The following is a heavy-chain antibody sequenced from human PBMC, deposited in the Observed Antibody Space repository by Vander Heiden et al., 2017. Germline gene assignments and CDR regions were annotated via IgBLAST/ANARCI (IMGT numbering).Heavy chain of an antibody. D-gene: IGHD2-15*01. CDR2: MYYGGGT. J-gene: IGHJ4*02. CDR3: ARGEGGNKGCGFDY. Sequence: QVQLQESGPGLVKPSETLSLTCTVSGGSISSYYWSWIRQPPGKGLEWIGYMYYGGGTNYNPSLKSRVTISVDTSKNQFSLKLSSVTAADTAVYYCARGEGGNKGCGFDYWGQGSLVTVSS. CDR1: GGSISSYY. V-gene: IGHV4-59*01.